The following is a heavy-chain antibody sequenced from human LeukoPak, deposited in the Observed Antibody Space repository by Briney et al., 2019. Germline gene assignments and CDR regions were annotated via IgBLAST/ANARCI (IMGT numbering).Heavy chain of an antibody. CDR3: ARGPNKSDGGNSGSAWFDP. D-gene: IGHD4-23*01. V-gene: IGHV1-8*01. Sequence: AAVEVSCKASGYNFTTYDINWVRQATGQGLEWMGWMNPNSGNTGYAQKFQGRVTMTRNTSISTAYMELSSLRSEDTAVYYCARGPNKSDGGNSGSAWFDPWGQGTLVTVSS. CDR1: GYNFTTYD. J-gene: IGHJ5*02. CDR2: MNPNSGNT.